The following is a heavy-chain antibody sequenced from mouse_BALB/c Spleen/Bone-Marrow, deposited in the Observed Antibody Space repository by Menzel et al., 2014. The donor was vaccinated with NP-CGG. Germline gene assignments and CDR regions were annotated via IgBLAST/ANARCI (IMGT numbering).Heavy chain of an antibody. CDR2: FDPEKGNT. CDR3: ARGAGARGYFDY. Sequence: VQLKESGAELVRPGALVKLSCKASGFNIKDYYLHWVKQGPEQGLEWIGWFDPEKGNTKYDPKFQGKASIIADTSSNTAYLQLSSLTSEDTAVYYCARGAGARGYFDYWGQGTTLTVSS. CDR1: GFNIKDYY. V-gene: IGHV14-1*02. J-gene: IGHJ2*01.